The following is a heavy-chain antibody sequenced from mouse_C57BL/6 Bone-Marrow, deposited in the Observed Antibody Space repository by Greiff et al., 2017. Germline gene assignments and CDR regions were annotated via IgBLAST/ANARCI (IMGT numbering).Heavy chain of an antibody. CDR2: FHPYNDDT. J-gene: IGHJ2*01. V-gene: IGHV1-47*01. CDR3: ARNSTFFYYFDD. D-gene: IGHD5-1*01. Sequence: QVQLQQSGAELVKPGASVKMSCKASGYTFTTYPIEWMKQNHGKSLEWIGNFHPYNDDTKYNEKFKGKATLTVEKSSNTVYLELSRLTSDDSAVDYCARNSTFFYYFDDWGQGTTLTVSS. CDR1: GYTFTTYP.